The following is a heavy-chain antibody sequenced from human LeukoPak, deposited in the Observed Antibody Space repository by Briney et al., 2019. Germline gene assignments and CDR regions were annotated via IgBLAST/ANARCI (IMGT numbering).Heavy chain of an antibody. D-gene: IGHD5-24*01. J-gene: IGHJ4*02. CDR2: VYYSGTT. V-gene: IGHV4-39*01. CDR1: GGSISNSDNY. CDR3: ARQRRWIQQI. Sequence: SETLSLTCTVSGGSISNSDNYWGWIRQSPGMGLEWIGSVYYSGTTYYNPSLKSRVTISVDTSKNQFSLKLSSVTAADTAVYYCARQRRWIQQIWGQGTLVTVSS.